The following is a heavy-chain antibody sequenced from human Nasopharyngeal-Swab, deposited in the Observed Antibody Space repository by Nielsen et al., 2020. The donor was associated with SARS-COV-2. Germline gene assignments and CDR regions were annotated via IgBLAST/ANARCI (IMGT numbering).Heavy chain of an antibody. CDR1: GFTVTNNS. Sequence: GESLKISCAASGFTVTNNSMTWVRQVPGKGLEWISHIYASGDTHTADAVKGRFTISRDSSENTLYLEMNNLTPDDTATYYCAAPLTGLHYWGQGTLVTVSS. CDR3: AAPLTGLHY. CDR2: IYASGDT. V-gene: IGHV3-53*01. J-gene: IGHJ4*02. D-gene: IGHD1-20*01.